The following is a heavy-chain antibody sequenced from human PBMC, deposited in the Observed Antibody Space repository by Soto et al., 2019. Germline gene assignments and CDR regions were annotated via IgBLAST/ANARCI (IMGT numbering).Heavy chain of an antibody. V-gene: IGHV4-59*01. CDR3: ARAIAGRPDVFDY. CDR2: ISYSGTT. CDR1: GVSISSYH. J-gene: IGHJ4*02. Sequence: ASETLSLTCTVSGVSISSYHWSWIRQPPGKGLEWIGYISYSGTTNYNPSLKSRVTTSVDTSKNQFSLKLSSVTAADTAVYYCARAIAGRPDVFDYWGQGTLVTVS. D-gene: IGHD6-6*01.